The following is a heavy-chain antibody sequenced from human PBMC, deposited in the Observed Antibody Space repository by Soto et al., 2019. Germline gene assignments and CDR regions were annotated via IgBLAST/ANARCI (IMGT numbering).Heavy chain of an antibody. V-gene: IGHV5-51*01. CDR1: GYSFTTYW. CDR3: SRRPFLGGYSGAFAF. Sequence: PGESLKISCKGSGYSFTTYWIGWVRQMPGKGLEWMGIIYPGDSDTRYNPSFQGQVTISADKSISTAYLQWSSLKASDTAMYFRSRRPFLGGYSGAFAFWGQGTVVTVSS. CDR2: IYPGDSDT. J-gene: IGHJ3*01. D-gene: IGHD3-3*02.